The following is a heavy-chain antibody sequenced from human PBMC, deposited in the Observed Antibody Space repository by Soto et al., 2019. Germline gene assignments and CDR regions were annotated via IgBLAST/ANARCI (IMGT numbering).Heavy chain of an antibody. CDR2: IYYSGST. Sequence: SETLSLTCTVSGGSISSGDYYWSWIRQPPGKCLEWIGYIYYSGSTYYNPSLKSRVTISVDTSKNQFSLKLSSVTAADTAVYYCAREAYCGGDCYLDHDAFDIWGQGTMVTVSS. D-gene: IGHD2-21*02. V-gene: IGHV4-30-4*01. J-gene: IGHJ3*02. CDR1: GGSISSGDYY. CDR3: AREAYCGGDCYLDHDAFDI.